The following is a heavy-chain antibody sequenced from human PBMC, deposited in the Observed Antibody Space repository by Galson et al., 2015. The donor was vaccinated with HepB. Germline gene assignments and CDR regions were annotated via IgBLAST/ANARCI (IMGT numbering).Heavy chain of an antibody. V-gene: IGHV3-30*04. J-gene: IGHJ4*02. Sequence: SLRLSCAASGFTFSSYAMHWVRQAPGKGLEWVAVISYDGSNKYYADSVKGRFTISRDNSKNTLYLQMNSLRAEDTAVYYCARGPHRYYFDYWGQGTLVTVSS. CDR1: GFTFSSYA. CDR2: ISYDGSNK. CDR3: ARGPHRYYFDY.